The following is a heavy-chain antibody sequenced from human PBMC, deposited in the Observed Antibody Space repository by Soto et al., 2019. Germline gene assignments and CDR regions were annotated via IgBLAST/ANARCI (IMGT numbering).Heavy chain of an antibody. CDR1: GFTFSSYG. D-gene: IGHD2-2*01. J-gene: IGHJ5*02. CDR3: AKDWYCISTSCLNWFDP. CDR2: ISYDGSNK. Sequence: GGSLRLSCAASGFTFSSYGMHWVRQAPGKGLEWVAVISYDGSNKYYADSVKGRFNISRDNSKNTLYLQMNSLRAEDTAVYYCAKDWYCISTSCLNWFDPWGQGTLVTVSS. V-gene: IGHV3-30*18.